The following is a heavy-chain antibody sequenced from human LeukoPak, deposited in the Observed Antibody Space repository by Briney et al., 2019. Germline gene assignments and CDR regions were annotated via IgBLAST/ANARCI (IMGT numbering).Heavy chain of an antibody. CDR3: AREYKESYYYYYMDV. Sequence: ASVKVSCKASGYTFTSYGINWVRQAPGQGLEWMGWINPNSGGTQYAQKFQGRVTMTRDTSISTAYMELSRLRSDDTAVYYCAREYKESYYYYYMDVWGKGTTVTVSS. J-gene: IGHJ6*03. V-gene: IGHV1-2*02. CDR2: INPNSGGT. CDR1: GYTFTSYG. D-gene: IGHD1-14*01.